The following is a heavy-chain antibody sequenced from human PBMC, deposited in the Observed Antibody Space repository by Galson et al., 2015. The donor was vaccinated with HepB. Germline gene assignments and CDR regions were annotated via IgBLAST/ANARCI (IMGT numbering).Heavy chain of an antibody. D-gene: IGHD1-26*01. CDR3: ARVAPEDAWEFPSRRVDS. CDR1: GGSISRYS. V-gene: IGHV4-59*01. CDR2: ISYSGTT. Sequence: SETLSLTCTVSGGSISRYSWSWIRQPPGKGLECIGCISYSGTTNYNPSLRGRVTISVDTAKRQFSLSLASVTPADTAVYYCARVAPEDAWEFPSRRVDSWGQGALVTVSS. J-gene: IGHJ4*02.